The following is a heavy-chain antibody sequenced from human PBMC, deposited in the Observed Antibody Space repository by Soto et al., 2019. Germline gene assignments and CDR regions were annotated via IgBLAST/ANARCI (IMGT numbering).Heavy chain of an antibody. J-gene: IGHJ6*02. Sequence: QLQLQESGPGLVKPSETLSLTCTVSGGSISSGPCSWGWIRQPPGEGLEWIGTFYYSESTYYNPSLEGRVTISVDTSKNQFSLKVSSVTVADTAVYYCARLGGYCSSTSCYGFYGMDVWGQGTTVTVSS. V-gene: IGHV4-39*01. CDR3: ARLGGYCSSTSCYGFYGMDV. CDR2: FYYSEST. CDR1: GGSISSGPCS. D-gene: IGHD2-2*01.